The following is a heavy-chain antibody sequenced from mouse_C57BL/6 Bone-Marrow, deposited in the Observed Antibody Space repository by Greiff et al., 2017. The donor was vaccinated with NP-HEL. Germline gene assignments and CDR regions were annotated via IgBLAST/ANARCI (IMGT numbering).Heavy chain of an antibody. V-gene: IGHV1-5*01. CDR2: ISPGNSYT. Sequence: EVQLQQSGTVLARPGASVKMSCKTSGYTFTSYWMHWVKQRPGPGLEWIGAISPGNSYTSYNQKFKGKAKLTAVTADSTAYMELSSLTNEDSAVYYCTRGGRPFDDWGQGTTLTVSS. CDR3: TRGGRPFDD. CDR1: GYTFTSYW. J-gene: IGHJ2*01.